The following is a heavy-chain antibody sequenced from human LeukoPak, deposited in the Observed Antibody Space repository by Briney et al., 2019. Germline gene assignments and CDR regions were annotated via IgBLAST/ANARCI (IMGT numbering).Heavy chain of an antibody. Sequence: GGPRGPSGKAPGFNLGDYPLSGFGKAPGGGLDGLAFIRREGYGGTTEYAASVKGRFTISRDDSKSIAYLQMNSLKTEDTGVYYCTRDHDFWRGPLDVWGKGTTVTVSS. CDR3: TRDHDFWRGPLDV. CDR2: IRREGYGGTT. J-gene: IGHJ6*04. D-gene: IGHD3-3*01. CDR1: GFNLGDYP. V-gene: IGHV3-49*03.